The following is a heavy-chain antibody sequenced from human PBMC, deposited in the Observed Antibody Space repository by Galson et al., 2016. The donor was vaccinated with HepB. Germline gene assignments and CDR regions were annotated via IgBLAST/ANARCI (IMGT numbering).Heavy chain of an antibody. Sequence: CAISGDSVSRISLAWNWIRQSPSRGLEWLGRTYYRSKWYNDYAASVKSRISINPDTSKNQFSLHLNSVTPEDTAVYYCARDYWEFFDYWGQGTLVTVSS. CDR2: TYYRSKWYN. J-gene: IGHJ4*02. CDR3: ARDYWEFFDY. CDR1: GDSVSRISLA. V-gene: IGHV6-1*01. D-gene: IGHD2-8*02.